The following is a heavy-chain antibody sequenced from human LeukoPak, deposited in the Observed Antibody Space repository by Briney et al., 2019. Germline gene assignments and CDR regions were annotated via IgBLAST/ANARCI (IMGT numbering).Heavy chain of an antibody. CDR3: AMTTVTTKFGAFDI. D-gene: IGHD4-17*01. CDR2: ISYDGSNK. Sequence: GGSLRLSCAASGFTFSSYGMHWVRQAPGKGLEWVAVISYDGSNKYYADFVKGRFTISRDNSKNTLYLQMNSLRAEDTAVYYCAMTTVTTKFGAFDIWGQGTMVTVSS. J-gene: IGHJ3*02. CDR1: GFTFSSYG. V-gene: IGHV3-30*03.